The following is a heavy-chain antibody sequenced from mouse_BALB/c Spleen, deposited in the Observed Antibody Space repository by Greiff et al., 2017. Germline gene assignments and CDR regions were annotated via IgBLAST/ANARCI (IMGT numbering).Heavy chain of an antibody. CDR3: ARGYDWGYYAMDY. CDR1: GFTFSDYY. CDR2: ISDGGSYT. J-gene: IGHJ4*01. Sequence: EVKLVESGGGLVKPGGSLKLSCAASGFTFSDYYMYWVRQTPEKRLEWVATISDGGSYTYYPDSVKGRFTISRDNAKNNLYLQMSSLKSEDTAMYYCARGYDWGYYAMDYWGQGTSVTVSS. D-gene: IGHD2-14*01. V-gene: IGHV5-4*02.